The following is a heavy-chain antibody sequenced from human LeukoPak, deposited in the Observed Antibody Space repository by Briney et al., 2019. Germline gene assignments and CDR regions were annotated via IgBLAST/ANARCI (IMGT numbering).Heavy chain of an antibody. CDR1: GFTFRSYA. V-gene: IGHV3-30*01. CDR2: ISFDENDK. J-gene: IGHJ4*02. CDR3: VLFNYRGNSGDF. D-gene: IGHD4-23*01. Sequence: GGSLRLSCEAAGFTFRSYAMHWVRQAPGKGLEWIAVISFDENDKYYGYPVKGRLNLSRDNSKNTIFLQMNRLTTEDTAVYYCVLFNYRGNSGDFWGQGTLVTVSS.